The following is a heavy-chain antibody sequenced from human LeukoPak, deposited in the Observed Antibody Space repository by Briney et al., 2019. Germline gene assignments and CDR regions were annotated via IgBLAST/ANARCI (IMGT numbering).Heavy chain of an antibody. Sequence: PSETLSLTCAVYGGSFSDYYWTWIRQTPGKGLEWIGEMSPSGSSNYNPSLKSRVTISVDTSKNQFSLKLSSVTAADTAVYYCVRYCSSTTCYTRAVDYWGQGTLVTVSS. D-gene: IGHD2-2*02. CDR2: MSPSGSS. CDR1: GGSFSDYY. CDR3: VRYCSSTTCYTRAVDY. J-gene: IGHJ4*02. V-gene: IGHV4-34*01.